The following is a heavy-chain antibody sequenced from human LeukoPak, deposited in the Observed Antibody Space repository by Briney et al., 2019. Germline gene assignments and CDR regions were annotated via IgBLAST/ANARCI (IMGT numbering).Heavy chain of an antibody. J-gene: IGHJ4*02. V-gene: IGHV3-21*01. Sequence: GGSLRLSCAASGFTFSSYSMNWVRQAPGKGLEWVSSISSSSYIYYADSVKGRFTISRDNAKNSLYLQMNSLRAEDTAVYYCATADSGWPRTPFDYWGQGTLVTVSS. CDR1: GFTFSSYS. CDR3: ATADSGWPRTPFDY. D-gene: IGHD6-19*01. CDR2: ISSSSYI.